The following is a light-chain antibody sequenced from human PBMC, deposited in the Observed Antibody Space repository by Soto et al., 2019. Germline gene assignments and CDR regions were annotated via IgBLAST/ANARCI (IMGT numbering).Light chain of an antibody. Sequence: QSVLTQPPSASGTPGQRVTISCSGGASDIGSNTVYWFQQFPGTAPRLVIYTNNQRPSGVPDRFSGSKSGTSASLVISGLQSEDEAEYYCATWDDSLHVCVFGGGTKLTVL. CDR3: ATWDDSLHVCV. CDR2: TNN. V-gene: IGLV1-44*01. J-gene: IGLJ3*02. CDR1: ASDIGSNT.